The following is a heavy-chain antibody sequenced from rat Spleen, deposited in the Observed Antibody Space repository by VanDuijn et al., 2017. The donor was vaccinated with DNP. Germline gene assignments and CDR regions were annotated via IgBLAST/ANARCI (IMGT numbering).Heavy chain of an antibody. CDR1: GFTFSSFW. CDR3: TWGAADA. V-gene: IGHV5-58*01. CDR2: INTDGGTT. D-gene: IGHD1-2*01. Sequence: EVQLVETGGGLVQPGRSLKLSCVASGFTFSSFWMHWIRQVPGKGLEWVASINTDGGTTFYPDSVKGRFTISRDNAENTVYLQMDSLRSEDTATYYCTWGAADAWGQGTSVTVSS. J-gene: IGHJ4*01.